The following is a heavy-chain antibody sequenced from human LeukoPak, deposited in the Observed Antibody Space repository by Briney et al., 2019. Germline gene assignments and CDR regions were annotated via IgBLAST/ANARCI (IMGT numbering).Heavy chain of an antibody. Sequence: SETLSLTCAVYGGSFSGYYWSWIRQPPGKGLEWIGGINHSGSTNYNPSLKSRVTISVDTSKNQFSLKLSSVTAADTAVYYCARARYDFWSGYSYGMDVWGQGTTVTVSS. V-gene: IGHV4-34*01. CDR1: GGSFSGYY. CDR3: ARARYDFWSGYSYGMDV. D-gene: IGHD3-3*01. CDR2: INHSGST. J-gene: IGHJ6*02.